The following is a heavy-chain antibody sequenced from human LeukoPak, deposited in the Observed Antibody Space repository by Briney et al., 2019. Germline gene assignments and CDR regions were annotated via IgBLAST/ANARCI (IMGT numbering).Heavy chain of an antibody. V-gene: IGHV1-2*02. D-gene: IGHD2-2*01. J-gene: IGHJ5*02. CDR3: ARDGRVVPAANWLDP. CDR1: GYTFTGYY. Sequence: GASVKVSCKASGYTFTGYYMHWVRQAPGQGLEWMGWINPSGGGTNYAQKFQGRVTMTRDTSISTAYMELSRLRSDDTAVYYCARDGRVVPAANWLDPWGQGTLVTVSS. CDR2: INPSGGGT.